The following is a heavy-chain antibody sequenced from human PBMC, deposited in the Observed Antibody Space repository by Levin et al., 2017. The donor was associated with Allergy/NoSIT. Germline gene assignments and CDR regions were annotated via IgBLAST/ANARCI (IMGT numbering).Heavy chain of an antibody. J-gene: IGHJ4*02. Sequence: PGGSLRLSCAASGFTVSSNYMSWVRQAPGKGLEWVSVIYSGGDTYYADSVMGRFTISRDNSKNPLYLQMNSLRAEATALYYCSRNHAWYGAGYFDYWGQGTLVSVSS. CDR3: SRNHAWYGAGYFDY. V-gene: IGHV3-66*02. D-gene: IGHD3-10*01. CDR1: GFTVSSNY. CDR2: IYSGGDT.